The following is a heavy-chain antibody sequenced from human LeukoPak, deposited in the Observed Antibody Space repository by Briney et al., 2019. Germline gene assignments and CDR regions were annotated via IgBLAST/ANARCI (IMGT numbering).Heavy chain of an antibody. CDR3: ARVAPAIIGPTPKVYFDY. Sequence: SGGSLRLSCAASGFTYSSYWMHWVRQAPGKGLEWVSAISVSAGSTYYADSVKGRFTISRDNSKNTLYLQMNSLRAEDTAVYYCARVAPAIIGPTPKVYFDYWGQGTLVTVSS. J-gene: IGHJ4*02. D-gene: IGHD3-3*01. V-gene: IGHV3-23*01. CDR2: ISVSAGST. CDR1: GFTYSSYW.